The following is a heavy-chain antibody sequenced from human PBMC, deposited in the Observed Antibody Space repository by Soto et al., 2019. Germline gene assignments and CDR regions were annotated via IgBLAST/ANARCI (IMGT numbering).Heavy chain of an antibody. CDR3: ARELGSPYYYYGMDV. V-gene: IGHV4-59*01. CDR2: IYYSGST. CDR1: GGSISSYY. D-gene: IGHD5-12*01. Sequence: QVQLQESGPGLVKPSETLSLTCTVSGGSISSYYWSWIRQPPGKGLEWIGYIYYSGSTNYNPSLKSRVTISVDTSKNQFSLKLSSVTAADTAVYYCARELGSPYYYYGMDVWGQWTTVTVSS. J-gene: IGHJ6*02.